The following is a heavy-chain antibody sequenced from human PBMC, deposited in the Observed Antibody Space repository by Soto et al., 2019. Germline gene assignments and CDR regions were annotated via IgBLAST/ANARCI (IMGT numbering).Heavy chain of an antibody. J-gene: IGHJ6*02. Sequence: SETLSLTCTVSGGSISSGGYYWYWIRQHPGKGLEWIGYIYYSGTTYYNPSLKSRVTISVDTSKNQFSLQLSSVTAADTAVYYCAASCVACGGFNYYGMDVWGQGTTVT. V-gene: IGHV4-31*03. CDR1: GGSISSGGYY. D-gene: IGHD2-21*01. CDR2: IYYSGTT. CDR3: AASCVACGGFNYYGMDV.